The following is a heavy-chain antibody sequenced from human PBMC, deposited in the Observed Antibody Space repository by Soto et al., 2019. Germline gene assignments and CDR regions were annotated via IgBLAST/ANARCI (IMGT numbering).Heavy chain of an antibody. Sequence: SETLSLSCAVYGGSFSGYYWSWIRQPPGKGLEWIGEINHSGSTNYNPSLKSRVTISVDTSKNQFSLKLSSVTAADTAVYYCARHGGYYFDYWGQGTLVTVSS. CDR2: INHSGST. D-gene: IGHD3-16*01. CDR1: GGSFSGYY. CDR3: ARHGGYYFDY. V-gene: IGHV4-34*01. J-gene: IGHJ4*02.